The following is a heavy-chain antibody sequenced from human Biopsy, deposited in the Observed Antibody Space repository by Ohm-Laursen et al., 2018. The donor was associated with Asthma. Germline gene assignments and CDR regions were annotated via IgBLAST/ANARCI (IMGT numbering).Heavy chain of an antibody. Sequence: SSVKVSCKGSGGTFGNYAISWVRQAPGLGLEWMGGISPVFGSTNIAQKFQGRVTISADIFTKTAYLEVSSLRSDDTAVYYCASPSSSREILYYYYNMDIWGQGTTVTV. D-gene: IGHD6-13*01. V-gene: IGHV1-69*06. CDR3: ASPSSSREILYYYYNMDI. CDR2: ISPVFGST. CDR1: GGTFGNYA. J-gene: IGHJ6*02.